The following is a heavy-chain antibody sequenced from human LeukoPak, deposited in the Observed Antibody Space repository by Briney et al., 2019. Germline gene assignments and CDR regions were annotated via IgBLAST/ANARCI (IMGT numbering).Heavy chain of an antibody. CDR3: AKARSSSWSYLES. CDR2: ISWEGSTT. J-gene: IGHJ4*02. D-gene: IGHD6-13*01. Sequence: GGPLRLSCATSGFAFDDHTMHWVRQLPGKGLEWLCLISWEGSTTYYADSVKDRFTISRDTSKNSLYLQMNSLRTGDTALYYCAKARSSSWSYLESWGQGTLVTVSS. CDR1: GFAFDDHT. V-gene: IGHV3-43*01.